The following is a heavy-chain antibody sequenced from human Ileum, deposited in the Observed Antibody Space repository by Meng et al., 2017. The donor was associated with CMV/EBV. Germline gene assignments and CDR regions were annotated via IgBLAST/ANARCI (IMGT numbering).Heavy chain of an antibody. Sequence: GESLKISCVGSGFTLRSHWMAWVRQAPGKGLEWVANIKDEGRETYYVDSVKGRFTASRDNAKNSLYLQMNRLRVEDTAVYYCSGANRPLDFWGQGTLVTVSS. CDR1: GFTLRSHW. V-gene: IGHV3-7*01. D-gene: IGHD1/OR15-1a*01. CDR2: IKDEGRET. J-gene: IGHJ4*02. CDR3: SGANRPLDF.